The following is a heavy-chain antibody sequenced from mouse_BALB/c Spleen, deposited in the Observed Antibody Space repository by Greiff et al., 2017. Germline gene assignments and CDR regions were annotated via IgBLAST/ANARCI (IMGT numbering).Heavy chain of an antibody. CDR1: GYTFTSYT. V-gene: IGHV1-4*01. J-gene: IGHJ1*01. CDR2: INPSSGYT. CDR3: ARSYYGSSYWYFDV. Sequence: VQLQQSGAELARPGASVKMSCKASGYTFTSYTMHWVKQRPGQGLEWIGYINPSSGYTNYNQKFKGKATLTVDKSSSTAYMELLSLTSEDSAVYYCARSYYGSSYWYFDVWGAGTTVTVSS. D-gene: IGHD1-1*01.